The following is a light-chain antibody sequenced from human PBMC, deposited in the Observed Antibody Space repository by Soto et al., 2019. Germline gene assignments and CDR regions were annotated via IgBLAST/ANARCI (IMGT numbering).Light chain of an antibody. CDR2: GAS. CDR3: QHTYATPLP. V-gene: IGKV1-39*01. J-gene: IGKJ4*01. Sequence: EIEMTQSPSSLSASVGDRVTITCRASQSISTYVNWYQQRPGKAPKLLIYGASSLQSGVPSRFSGSGSGTDFTLTISSLQREDFTTYSCQHTYATPLPFGGGTKVAIK. CDR1: QSISTY.